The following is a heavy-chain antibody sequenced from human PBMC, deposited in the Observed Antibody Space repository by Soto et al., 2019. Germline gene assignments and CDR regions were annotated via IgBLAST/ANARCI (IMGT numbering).Heavy chain of an antibody. V-gene: IGHV4-30-4*01. CDR2: IYYSGST. J-gene: IGHJ5*02. D-gene: IGHD2-8*01. Sequence: QVQLQESGPGLVKPSQTLSLTCTVSGGSISSGDYYWSWIRQPPGKGLEWIGYIYYSGSTYYNPSLKSRVTISVDTSKHQFSLKLSSVTAADTAVYYCARDSPYCTNGVCHNWFDPWGQGTLVTVSS. CDR1: GGSISSGDYY. CDR3: ARDSPYCTNGVCHNWFDP.